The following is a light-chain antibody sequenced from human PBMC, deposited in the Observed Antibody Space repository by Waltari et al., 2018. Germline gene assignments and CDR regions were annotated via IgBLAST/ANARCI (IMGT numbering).Light chain of an antibody. Sequence: DIQMTQSPSSVCAYGGDRVTITCRASQGISNSLVWYQQKPGKAPKLLLHAASRLESGVPSRFSGSGSGTDYTLTISSLQAEDSASYYCQQYHTIPLTFGGGTKVEIK. CDR1: QGISNS. CDR2: AAS. CDR3: QQYHTIPLT. J-gene: IGKJ4*01. V-gene: IGKV1-NL1*01.